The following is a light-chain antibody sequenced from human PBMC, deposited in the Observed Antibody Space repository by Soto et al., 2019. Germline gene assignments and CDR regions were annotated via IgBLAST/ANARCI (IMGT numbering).Light chain of an antibody. J-gene: IGKJ2*01. Sequence: DVQMTQSPPSLSASVGDRVTITCRSSQIINTYLNWYQQKPGESPKLLISAASTLRSGVPSRFSGSGSGTAFPLTINSLQPEDFATYYCQQSFTTPPYTFGQGAKLEL. CDR1: QIINTY. CDR3: QQSFTTPPYT. CDR2: AAS. V-gene: IGKV1-39*01.